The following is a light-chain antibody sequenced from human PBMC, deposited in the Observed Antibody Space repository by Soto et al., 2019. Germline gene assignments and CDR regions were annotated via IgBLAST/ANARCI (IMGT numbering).Light chain of an antibody. CDR3: QSYDSSMRGV. CDR2: GNS. V-gene: IGLV1-40*01. Sequence: QSVLPQPPSVSGAPGQRVTISCTGSSSNIGAGYDVHWYQQLPGTAPKLLIYGNSNRPSGVPDRFSGSKSGTSASLAITGLQAEDEADYYCQSYDSSMRGVFGTGTKAPS. J-gene: IGLJ1*01. CDR1: SSNIGAGYD.